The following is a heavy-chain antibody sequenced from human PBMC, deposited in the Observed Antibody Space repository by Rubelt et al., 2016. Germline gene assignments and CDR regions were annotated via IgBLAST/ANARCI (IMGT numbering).Heavy chain of an antibody. J-gene: IGHJ4*02. CDR2: IYYSGST. D-gene: IGHD5-12*01. V-gene: IGHV4-59*12. CDR1: GGSISSYH. Sequence: QVQLQESGPGLVKPSETLSLTCTVSGGSISSYHWSWIRQPPGKGLEWIGYIYYSGSTNYNPSLKSRVTISVDTSKNQFSLKLSSVTAADTAVYYCARDLGRSGYASCSDYWGRGTLVTVSS. CDR3: ARDLGRSGYASCSDY.